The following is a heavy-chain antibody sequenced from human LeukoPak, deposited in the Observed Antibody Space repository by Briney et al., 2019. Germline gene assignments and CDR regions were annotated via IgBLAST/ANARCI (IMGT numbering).Heavy chain of an antibody. CDR1: GFTFSSYA. V-gene: IGHV3-23*01. CDR3: AKEAVNRGRHYYYYYGMDV. J-gene: IGHJ6*02. CDR2: ISGSGGST. Sequence: GGSLRLSCAASGFTFSSYAMSWVRQAPGKGLEWVSAISGSGGSTYYADSVKGRFTISRDNSKNTLYLQMNSLRAEDTAVYYCAKEAVNRGRHYYYYYGMDVWGQGTTVTVSS. D-gene: IGHD2/OR15-2a*01.